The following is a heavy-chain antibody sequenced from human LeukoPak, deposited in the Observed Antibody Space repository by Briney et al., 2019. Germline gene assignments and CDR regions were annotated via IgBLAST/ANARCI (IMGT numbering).Heavy chain of an antibody. CDR2: IIPIFGTA. CDR1: GGTFSSYA. Sequence: SVKVSCKASGGTFSSYAISWVRQAPGQGLEWMGRIIPIFGTANYAQKFQGRVTITTDESTSTAYMELSSLRSEDTAVYYCARVPLGATTWFDYWGQGTLVTVYS. D-gene: IGHD1-26*01. J-gene: IGHJ4*02. V-gene: IGHV1-69*05. CDR3: ARVPLGATTWFDY.